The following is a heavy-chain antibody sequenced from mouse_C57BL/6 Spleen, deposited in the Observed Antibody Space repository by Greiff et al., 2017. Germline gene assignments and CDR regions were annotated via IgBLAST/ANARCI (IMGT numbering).Heavy chain of an antibody. Sequence: EVQLQESGGGLVKPGGSLKLSCAASGFTFSSYAMSWVRQTPEKRLEWVATISDGGSYTYYPDNVKGRFTISRDNAKNNLYLQMSHLKSEDTAMYYCARDLLHYYGSTPRYFDVWGTGTTVTVSS. CDR2: ISDGGSYT. CDR1: GFTFSSYA. J-gene: IGHJ1*03. CDR3: ARDLLHYYGSTPRYFDV. D-gene: IGHD1-1*01. V-gene: IGHV5-4*01.